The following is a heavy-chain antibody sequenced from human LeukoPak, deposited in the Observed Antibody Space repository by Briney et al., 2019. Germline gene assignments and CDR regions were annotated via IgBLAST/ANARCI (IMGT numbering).Heavy chain of an antibody. V-gene: IGHV3-64D*09. CDR1: GFTFSSYA. CDR2: ISIDGGST. J-gene: IGHJ3*02. D-gene: IGHD3-10*01. Sequence: GGSLRLSCSVSGFTFSSYAMHWVRQAPGKGLEYVSSISIDGGSTYYADSVKGRFTISRDNSKNTLYLQMSSLRPEDTAVYYCVKGNGGTYYDAFDNWGQGTTVTVSS. CDR3: VKGNGGTYYDAFDN.